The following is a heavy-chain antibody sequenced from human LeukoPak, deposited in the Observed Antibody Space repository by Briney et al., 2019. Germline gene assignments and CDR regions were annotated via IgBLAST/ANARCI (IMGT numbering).Heavy chain of an antibody. Sequence: GESLKISCKTSGYSFTNYWIGWVRQMPGKGLEWLGIIYPGDSDTRYTPSSQGQVTISADKSISTAYLQWSSLKASDTAMYYCARYESSFDYFDYWGQGTLVTVSS. CDR3: ARYESSFDYFDY. CDR1: GYSFTNYW. J-gene: IGHJ4*02. V-gene: IGHV5-51*01. CDR2: IYPGDSDT. D-gene: IGHD3-10*01.